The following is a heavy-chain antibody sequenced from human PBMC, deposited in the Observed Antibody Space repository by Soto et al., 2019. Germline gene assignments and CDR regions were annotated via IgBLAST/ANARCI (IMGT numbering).Heavy chain of an antibody. J-gene: IGHJ3*02. CDR2: INHSGSA. D-gene: IGHD3-22*01. CDR1: GGSLSGYY. Sequence: SETLSLTCAVYGGSLSGYYWSWIRQSPGKGLEWIGQINHSGSANYHPSLKSRVTIFLHTSGNEFSLELSSVTAADTAVYYCARRGALYYYDYGAFDIWAQGTMVTVSS. CDR3: ARRGALYYYDYGAFDI. V-gene: IGHV4-34*01.